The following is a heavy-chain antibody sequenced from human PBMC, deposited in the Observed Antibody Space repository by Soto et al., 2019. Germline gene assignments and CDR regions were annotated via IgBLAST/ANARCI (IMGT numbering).Heavy chain of an antibody. D-gene: IGHD4-17*01. CDR1: GGYFSGYC. CDR2: INHSGST. CDR3: ARAPMTTVTTYGMDV. V-gene: IGHV4-34*01. Sequence: SETLSLTCAVYGGYFSGYCWSWIRQPPGKGLEWIGEINHSGSTNYNPSLKSRVTISVDTSRNQFSLKLSSVTAADTAVYYCARAPMTTVTTYGMDVWGRGTTVTVSS. J-gene: IGHJ6*02.